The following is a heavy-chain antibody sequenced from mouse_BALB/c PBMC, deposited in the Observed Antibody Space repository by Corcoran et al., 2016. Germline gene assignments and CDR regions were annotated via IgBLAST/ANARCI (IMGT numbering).Heavy chain of an antibody. CDR1: GFSLSTSGMG. J-gene: IGHJ1*01. CDR2: IYWDDDK. D-gene: IGHD1-1*01. CDR3: ARRARGYGSRRRYFDV. V-gene: IGHV8-12*01. Sequence: QVTLKESGPGILQPSQTLSLTCSFSGFSLSTSGMGVSWIRQPSGKGLEWLAHIYWDDDKRYNPSLKSRLTISKDTSRNQVFLKITSVDTADTATYYWARRARGYGSRRRYFDVWGAGTTVTVSS.